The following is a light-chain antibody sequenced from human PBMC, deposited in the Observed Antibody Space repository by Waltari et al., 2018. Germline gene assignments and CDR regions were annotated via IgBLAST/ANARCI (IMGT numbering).Light chain of an antibody. V-gene: IGLV2-23*01. J-gene: IGLJ3*02. CDR2: EGS. CDR3: CSYAGRSAWV. CDR1: SNDIGSYNL. Sequence: QSALTRPASVSGSPGQSITISCTGTSNDIGSYNLVSWYQHHPGEAPKVMIYEGSQRPSGVSHRFSGSKSGSTASLTISGLQAEDEADYYCCSYAGRSAWVFGGGTKLTVL.